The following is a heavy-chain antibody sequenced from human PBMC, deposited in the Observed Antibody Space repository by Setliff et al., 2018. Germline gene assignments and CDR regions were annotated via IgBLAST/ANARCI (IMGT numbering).Heavy chain of an antibody. J-gene: IGHJ5*02. Sequence: RASVKVSCKASGYTFTSYAMNWVRQAPGQGLEWMGWINTNTGNPTYAQGFTGRFVFSLDTSVSTAYLQISSLKAEDTAMCYCAKAVETAMVAATLFFDPWGQGTLVTVS. CDR2: INTNTGNP. CDR3: AKAVETAMVAATLFFDP. V-gene: IGHV7-4-1*02. D-gene: IGHD5-18*01. CDR1: GYTFTSYA.